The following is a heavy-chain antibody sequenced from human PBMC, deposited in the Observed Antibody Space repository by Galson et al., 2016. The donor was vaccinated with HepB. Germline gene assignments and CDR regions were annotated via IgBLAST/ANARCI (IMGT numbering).Heavy chain of an antibody. Sequence: SLRLSCAASGFTFSSYSMNWVRQAPGKGLEWVSSISSSSSYIYYADSVKGRFAISRDNAKNSLYLQMNSLRDEDTAVYYCATDQAGSEIGEFDYWGQGTLVTVSS. V-gene: IGHV3-21*01. J-gene: IGHJ4*02. D-gene: IGHD3-10*01. CDR2: ISSSSSYI. CDR1: GFTFSSYS. CDR3: ATDQAGSEIGEFDY.